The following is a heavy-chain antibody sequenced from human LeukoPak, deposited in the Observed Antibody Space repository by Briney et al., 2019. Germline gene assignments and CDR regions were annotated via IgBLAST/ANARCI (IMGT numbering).Heavy chain of an antibody. J-gene: IGHJ4*02. Sequence: SETLSLTCTVSGGSISSGDYYWSWIRHPPGKGLEWIAYIYYSGYTYYNPSLQSRVTISVDTSKNQFSLKLSSVTAADTAVYYCARREMKYGDYESLGVDYWGQGTLVTVSS. CDR2: IYYSGYT. CDR1: GGSISSGDYY. CDR3: ARREMKYGDYESLGVDY. D-gene: IGHD4-17*01. V-gene: IGHV4-30-4*01.